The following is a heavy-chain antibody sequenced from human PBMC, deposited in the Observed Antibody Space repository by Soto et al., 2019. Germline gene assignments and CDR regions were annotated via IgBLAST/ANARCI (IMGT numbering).Heavy chain of an antibody. CDR1: GFTFSDYY. CDR2: ISSSSSYT. Sequence: GGSLRLSCAASGFTFSDYYMSWIRQAPGKGLEWVSYISSSSSYTNYADSVKGRFTISRDNAKNSLYLQMNSLRAEDTAVYYCARGGYCTNGVCYPRDAFDIWGQGTMVTVS. V-gene: IGHV3-11*06. CDR3: ARGGYCTNGVCYPRDAFDI. D-gene: IGHD2-8*01. J-gene: IGHJ3*02.